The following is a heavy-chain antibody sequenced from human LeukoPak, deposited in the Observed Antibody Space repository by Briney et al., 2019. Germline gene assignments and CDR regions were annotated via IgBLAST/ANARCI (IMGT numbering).Heavy chain of an antibody. V-gene: IGHV1-18*01. CDR2: ISAYDGDT. J-gene: IGHJ5*02. D-gene: IGHD3-22*01. CDR1: GYTFTSYG. CDR3: ARDYHYFDSSDWEDCFDP. Sequence: ASVKVSCKASGYTFTSYGISWVRQAPGQGLEWTGWISAYDGDTNYAQELQGRLTMTTDTSTSTAYMELRSLRSDDTAVYYCARDYHYFDSSDWEDCFDPWGQGTLVAVSS.